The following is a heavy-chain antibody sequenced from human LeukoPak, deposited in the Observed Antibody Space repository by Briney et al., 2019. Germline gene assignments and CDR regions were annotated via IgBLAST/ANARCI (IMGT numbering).Heavy chain of an antibody. CDR2: ISSSSSTI. CDR3: ARRKVRGVTLFDY. J-gene: IGHJ4*02. Sequence: GGSLRLSCEGSGFTFSNYWMGWVRQAPGKGLEWVSYISSSSSTIYYADSVKGRFTISRDNAKNSLYLQMNSLRAEDTAVYYCARRKVRGVTLFDYWGQGTLVTVSS. D-gene: IGHD3-10*01. CDR1: GFTFSNYW. V-gene: IGHV3-48*04.